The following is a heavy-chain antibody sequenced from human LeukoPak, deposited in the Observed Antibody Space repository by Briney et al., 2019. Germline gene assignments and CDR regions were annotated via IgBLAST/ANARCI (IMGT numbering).Heavy chain of an antibody. CDR3: ARTRRDGYNFGFDY. J-gene: IGHJ4*02. Sequence: GGSLRLSCAASGFTFSSYGMTWVRQAPGKGLEWVSAISGSGVSTYYADSVKGRFTISRDNAKNSLYLQMNSLRAEDTAVYYCARTRRDGYNFGFDYWGQGTLVTVSS. D-gene: IGHD5-24*01. V-gene: IGHV3-23*01. CDR1: GFTFSSYG. CDR2: ISGSGVST.